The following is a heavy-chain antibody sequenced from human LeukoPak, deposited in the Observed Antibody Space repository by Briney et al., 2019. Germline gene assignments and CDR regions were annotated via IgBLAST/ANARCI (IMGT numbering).Heavy chain of an antibody. J-gene: IGHJ4*02. Sequence: PSETLSLTCAVYGGSFSGYYWSWIRQPPGKGLEWIGRIYTSGSTNYNPSLKSRVTMSVDTSKNQFSLKLNSVTAADTAVYYCARTRAQYSSSWYYYYFDYWGQGTLVTVSS. CDR1: GGSFSGYY. D-gene: IGHD6-13*01. CDR2: IYTSGST. CDR3: ARTRAQYSSSWYYYYFDY. V-gene: IGHV4-59*10.